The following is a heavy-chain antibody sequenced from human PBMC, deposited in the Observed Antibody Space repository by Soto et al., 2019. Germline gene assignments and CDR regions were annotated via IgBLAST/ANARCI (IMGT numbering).Heavy chain of an antibody. CDR3: ARGRTTPGDIDY. J-gene: IGHJ4*02. Sequence: QVQLVESGGGVVQPGRSLRLSCAASGFTFSGYGMHWVRQAPGKGLEWVAVIWYDGSNKYYADSVKGRFTISRDNSKNTLYLQMNSLRAEDTAVYYCARGRTTPGDIDYWGQGTLVTVSS. D-gene: IGHD1-1*01. CDR1: GFTFSGYG. V-gene: IGHV3-33*01. CDR2: IWYDGSNK.